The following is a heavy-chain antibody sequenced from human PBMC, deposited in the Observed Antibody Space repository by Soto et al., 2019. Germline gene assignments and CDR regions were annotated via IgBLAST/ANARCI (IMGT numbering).Heavy chain of an antibody. J-gene: IGHJ4*02. D-gene: IGHD2-15*01. CDR2: ISGSGGST. CDR1: GFTFSSYA. CDR3: AKDRDDIVVVVAASPFDY. V-gene: IGHV3-23*01. Sequence: EVQLLESGGGLVQPGGSLRLSCAASGFTFSSYAMSWVRQAPGKGLEWVSAISGSGGSTYYADSVKGRFTISRDNSKNPLYLQMNSLRAEDTAVYYCAKDRDDIVVVVAASPFDYWGQGTLVTVSS.